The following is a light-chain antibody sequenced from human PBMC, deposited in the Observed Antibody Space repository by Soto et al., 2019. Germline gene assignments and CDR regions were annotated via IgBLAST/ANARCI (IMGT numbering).Light chain of an antibody. V-gene: IGKV3-15*01. CDR2: GAS. J-gene: IGKJ1*01. CDR1: QNINNN. Sequence: EIVMTQSPATLSESPGERVSLSCRASQNINNNLAWYQQKPGQAPRLLIFGASTRATGIPARFSGSGSGTEFTLTTNSLQSEDFAVYYCQQYNNWPPWTFGQGTKVDIK. CDR3: QQYNNWPPWT.